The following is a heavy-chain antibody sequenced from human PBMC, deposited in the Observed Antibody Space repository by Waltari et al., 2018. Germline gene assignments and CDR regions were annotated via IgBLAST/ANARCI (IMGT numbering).Heavy chain of an antibody. V-gene: IGHV1-18*01. CDR3: VRDEAYSMDV. CDR1: GYTFSSYG. CDR2: ISNNNDKI. Sequence: QVHLVQSGAEMKKPGSSVKVSCQAFGYTFSSYGISWVRQAPGEGLEWMGWISNNNDKIDFAQRFQGRVYLTTDAFTRTAYMELRGLRSDDTAVYYCVRDEAYSMDVWGKGTTVTVSS. J-gene: IGHJ6*03.